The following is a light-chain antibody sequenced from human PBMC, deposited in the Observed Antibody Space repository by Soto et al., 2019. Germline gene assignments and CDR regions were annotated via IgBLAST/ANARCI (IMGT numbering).Light chain of an antibody. J-gene: IGLJ1*01. Sequence: SSDVGGYNYVSWYQQHPGKAPKLMIYEVNNRPSGVSNRFSGSKSGNTASLTISGLQAEDEADYYCSSYTSSSTFYVFGTGTKVTVL. CDR1: SSDVGGYNY. CDR2: EVN. CDR3: SSYTSSSTFYV. V-gene: IGLV2-14*01.